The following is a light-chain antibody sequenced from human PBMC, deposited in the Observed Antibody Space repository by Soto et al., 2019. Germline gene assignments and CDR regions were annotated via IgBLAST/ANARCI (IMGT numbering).Light chain of an antibody. V-gene: IGLV2-14*01. CDR2: EVS. J-gene: IGLJ2*01. CDR1: SSDVGGYKY. CDR3: SSYAVSTPLVI. Sequence: QSALTQPASLSGSPGQSITISCTGTSSDVGGYKYVSWYQHHPGEAPKLIIFEVSYRPSGVSNRFSGSKSGNTASLTISGLRSEDEADYYFSSYAVSTPLVIFGGGTKLTVL.